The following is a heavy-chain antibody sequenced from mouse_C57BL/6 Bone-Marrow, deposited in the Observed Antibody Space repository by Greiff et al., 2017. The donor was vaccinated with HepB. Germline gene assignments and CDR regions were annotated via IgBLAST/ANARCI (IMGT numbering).Heavy chain of an antibody. J-gene: IGHJ2*01. Sequence: VQLQESGADLAKPGASVKLSCKASGYTFTSSWMHWVKQRPGQGLEWIGYINLSSGDTKYNQKFKDKATLTADKSSSTAYMQLSSLTYEDSAVYYCARGITTVPYYFDYWGQGATLTVSS. D-gene: IGHD1-1*01. CDR1: GYTFTSSW. V-gene: IGHV1-7*01. CDR2: INLSSGDT. CDR3: ARGITTVPYYFDY.